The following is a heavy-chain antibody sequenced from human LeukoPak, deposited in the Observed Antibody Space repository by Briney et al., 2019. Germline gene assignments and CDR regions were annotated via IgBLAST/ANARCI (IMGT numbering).Heavy chain of an antibody. D-gene: IGHD3-9*01. V-gene: IGHV1-24*01. CDR1: GDTLTELS. Sequence: ASVKVSCKVSGDTLTELSTHWVRQAPGKGLEWMGGFDPEHGEMIYAQNLQGRVTMPEDRSTDTAYMELSSLRSEDTAVYYCATGGPWDLLKYWGQGTLVTVSS. J-gene: IGHJ4*02. CDR2: FDPEHGEM. CDR3: ATGGPWDLLKY.